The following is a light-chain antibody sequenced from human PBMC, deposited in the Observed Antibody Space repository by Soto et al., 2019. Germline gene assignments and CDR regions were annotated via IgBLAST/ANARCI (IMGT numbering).Light chain of an antibody. V-gene: IGKV1-12*01. J-gene: IGKJ5*01. Sequence: DIQMTQSPSSVSASGGDRVTITCRASQSIGNWLAWYQQKPGKAPKLLIYAASTLQGGVPSRFSGSGSGTEFTLTISSLQPDDFASYYCQHAKSFPLTFGQGTRLEFK. CDR2: AAS. CDR1: QSIGNW. CDR3: QHAKSFPLT.